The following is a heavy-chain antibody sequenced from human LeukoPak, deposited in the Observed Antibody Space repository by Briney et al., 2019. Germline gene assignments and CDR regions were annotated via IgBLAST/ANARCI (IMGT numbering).Heavy chain of an antibody. CDR3: ATPEGPYSSGWYYFDY. D-gene: IGHD6-19*01. CDR2: IYYSGST. V-gene: IGHV4-39*01. Sequence: SETLSLTCTVSGGSISSSSYYWGWIRQPPGKGLEWIGSIYYSGSTYYNPSLKSRVTISVGTSKNQFSLKLSSVTAADTAVYYCATPEGPYSSGWYYFDYWGQGTLVTVSS. J-gene: IGHJ4*02. CDR1: GGSISSSSYY.